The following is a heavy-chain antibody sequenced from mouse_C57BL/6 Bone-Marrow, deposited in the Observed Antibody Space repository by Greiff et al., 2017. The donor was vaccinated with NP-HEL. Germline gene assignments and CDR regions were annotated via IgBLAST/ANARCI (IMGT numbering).Heavy chain of an antibody. CDR3: ARRFDYYGSPYYFDY. Sequence: EVQLQQSGPVLVKPGASVKMSCKASGYTFTDYYMNWVKQSHGKSLEWIGVINPYNGGTSYNQKFKGKATLTVDKSSSTAYMELNSLTSEDSAVYYCARRFDYYGSPYYFDYWGQGTTLTVSS. CDR2: INPYNGGT. V-gene: IGHV1-19*01. CDR1: GYTFTDYY. D-gene: IGHD1-1*01. J-gene: IGHJ2*01.